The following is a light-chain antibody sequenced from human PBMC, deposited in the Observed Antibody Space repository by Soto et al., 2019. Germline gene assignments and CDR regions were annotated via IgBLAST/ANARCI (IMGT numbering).Light chain of an antibody. J-gene: IGKJ1*01. CDR1: QSFSTW. V-gene: IGKV1-5*03. Sequence: DIQMTQSPSTLSASVGDRVTITCRASQSFSTWLAWYQQKPGQAPKLLIYKASSLESGVPSRFSGSGSGTEFTLTLSSLQPDDFATYYCQQYQSYWTFGQGTKVEIK. CDR2: KAS. CDR3: QQYQSYWT.